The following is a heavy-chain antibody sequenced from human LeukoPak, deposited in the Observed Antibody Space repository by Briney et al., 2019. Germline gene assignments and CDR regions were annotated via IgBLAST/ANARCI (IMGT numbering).Heavy chain of an antibody. CDR2: IYYSGST. D-gene: IGHD3-9*01. CDR1: GGSISSYY. Sequence: PSETLSLTCTVSGGSISSYYWSWIRQPPGKGLEWIGYIYYSGSTNYNPSLKSRVTISVDTSKNQFSLKLSSVTAADTAVYYCARGTRDILTGGNFDYWGQGTLVTVSS. J-gene: IGHJ4*02. CDR3: ARGTRDILTGGNFDY. V-gene: IGHV4-59*01.